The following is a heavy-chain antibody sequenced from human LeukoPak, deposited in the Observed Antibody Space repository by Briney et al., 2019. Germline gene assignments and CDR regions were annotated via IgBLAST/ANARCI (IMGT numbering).Heavy chain of an antibody. V-gene: IGHV4-59*01. CDR2: IYYSGST. CDR1: GGSISSYY. Sequence: PSETLSLTCTVSGGSISSYYWNWLRQPPGKGLEWIGYIYYSGSTNYNPSLKSRLTISVDTSKNQFSLKLSSVTAADTAVYYCARDRVVNTYYYYGMDVWGQGTTVTVSS. J-gene: IGHJ6*02. CDR3: ARDRVVNTYYYYGMDV. D-gene: IGHD3-3*01.